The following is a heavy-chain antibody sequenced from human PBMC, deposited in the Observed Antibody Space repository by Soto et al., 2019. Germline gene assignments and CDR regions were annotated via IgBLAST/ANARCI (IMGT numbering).Heavy chain of an antibody. CDR2: IYYSGST. J-gene: IGHJ4*02. Sequence: SEALSLTCAVYGGSFSCYFWSWIRQPPGKGLEWIGYIYYSGSTNYNPSLKSRVTISVDTSKNQFSLKLSSVTAAGTAVYYCARGVVQMVYAIPPYFDYWGQGTLVTVSS. V-gene: IGHV4-34*11. CDR1: GGSFSCYF. CDR3: ARGVVQMVYAIPPYFDY. D-gene: IGHD2-8*01.